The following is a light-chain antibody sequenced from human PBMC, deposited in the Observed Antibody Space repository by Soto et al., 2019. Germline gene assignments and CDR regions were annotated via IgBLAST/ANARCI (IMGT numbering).Light chain of an antibody. CDR2: GTS. Sequence: EIVLTQSPGTLSLSPGERATLSCRARQSVSNNYLAWYQQKPGQAPSVLIYGTSSRATGIPDRFSGSGSGTDFTLTISRLEPEDFAVYYCQQYGSSPLFAFGPGTKVDIK. CDR3: QQYGSSPLFA. CDR1: QSVSNNY. V-gene: IGKV3-20*01. J-gene: IGKJ3*01.